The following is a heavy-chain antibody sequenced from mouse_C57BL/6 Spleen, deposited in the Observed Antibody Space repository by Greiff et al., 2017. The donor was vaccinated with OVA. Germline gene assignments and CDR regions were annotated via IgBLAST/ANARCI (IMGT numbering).Heavy chain of an antibody. CDR3: TGSTMVTTGGY. D-gene: IGHD2-2*01. Sequence: EVQLQQSGAELVRPGASVKLSCTASGFNIKDDYMHWVKQRPEQGLEWIGWIDPENGDTEYASKFQGKATITADTSSNTAYLQLSSLTSEDTAVYYCTGSTMVTTGGYWGQGTTLTVSS. CDR2: IDPENGDT. CDR1: GFNIKDDY. J-gene: IGHJ2*01. V-gene: IGHV14-4*01.